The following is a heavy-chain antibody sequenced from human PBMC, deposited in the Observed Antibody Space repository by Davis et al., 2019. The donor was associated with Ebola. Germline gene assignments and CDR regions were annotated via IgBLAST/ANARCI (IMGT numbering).Heavy chain of an antibody. CDR1: GFLFHSYA. D-gene: IGHD3-10*01. J-gene: IGHJ4*02. CDR2: ISASGGAT. CDR3: AKDLTSYYGSGDFFDY. V-gene: IGHV3-23*01. Sequence: GESPKIPCAASGFLFHSYAMSWVRQAPGRGLEWVSSISASGGATFYADSVKGRIVMSRDNSNDTLYLRMNNLRAEDTAIYYCAKDLTSYYGSGDFFDYWGQGILVTVSS.